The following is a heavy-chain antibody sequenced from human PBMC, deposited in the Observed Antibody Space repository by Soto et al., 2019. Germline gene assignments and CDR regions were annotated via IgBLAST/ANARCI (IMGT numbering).Heavy chain of an antibody. D-gene: IGHD2-21*02. CDR2: IYHSGST. Sequence: QVQLQESGPGLVKPSGTLSLTCAGSGGSISSSNWWRWVLQPPGKGLEWIGEIYHSGSTNYNTSLTIRVTISVDKSKTKFSLNLSSVTAADTAVYYCAREGDGGGDCPFDYWGQGTLVTVSS. V-gene: IGHV4-4*02. CDR3: AREGDGGGDCPFDY. CDR1: GGSISSSNW. J-gene: IGHJ4*02.